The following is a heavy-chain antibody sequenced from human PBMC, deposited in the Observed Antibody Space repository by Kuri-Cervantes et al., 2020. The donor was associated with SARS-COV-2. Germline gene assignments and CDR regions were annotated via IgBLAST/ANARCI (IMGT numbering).Heavy chain of an antibody. V-gene: IGHV4-34*01. D-gene: IGHD2-21*01. CDR1: CGSFSGYY. CDR3: ARDVLFGYNWFDP. J-gene: IGHJ5*02. CDR2: INHSGST. Sequence: SETLSLTCAVYCGSFSGYYWSWIRQPPGKGLEWIGEINHSGSTNYNPSLKSRVTISVDTSKNQFSLKLSSVTAADTAVYYCARDVLFGYNWFDPWGQGTLVTVSS.